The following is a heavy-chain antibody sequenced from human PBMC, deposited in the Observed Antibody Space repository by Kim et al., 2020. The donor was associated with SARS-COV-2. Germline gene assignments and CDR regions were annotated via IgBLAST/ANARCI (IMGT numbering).Heavy chain of an antibody. Sequence: GGSLRLSCSASGFTFGDSAMSWVRQAPGKGLEWVGFIRSKAYGGTTEYAASVKGRFTISRDDSKSIAYLQMNSLKTEDTAVYYCTRAHNIGSWAYYCYYYMGGWGKGTTVTVSS. CDR3: TRAHNIGSWAYYCYYYMGG. CDR1: GFTFGDSA. J-gene: IGHJ6*03. V-gene: IGHV3-49*04. CDR2: IRSKAYGGTT. D-gene: IGHD1-26*01.